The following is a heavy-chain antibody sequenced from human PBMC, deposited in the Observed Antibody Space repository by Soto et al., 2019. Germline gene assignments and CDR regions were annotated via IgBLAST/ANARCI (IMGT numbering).Heavy chain of an antibody. V-gene: IGHV3-23*01. Sequence: PGGFLRLSCAASGFTFSSSGMSWVRQAPGKGLEWVSVISGSGDSTVYADSVKGRFTISKDNSKNTLFLQMNSLSAEDTAVYYCVKGTTNFADWGQGTLVTVSS. J-gene: IGHJ4*02. CDR2: ISGSGDST. CDR3: VKGTTNFAD. CDR1: GFTFSSSG.